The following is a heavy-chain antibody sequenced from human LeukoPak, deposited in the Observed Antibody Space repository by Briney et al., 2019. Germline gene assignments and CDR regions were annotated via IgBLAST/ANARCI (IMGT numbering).Heavy chain of an antibody. V-gene: IGHV4-4*02. CDR1: GGSISSSNW. J-gene: IGHJ4*02. D-gene: IGHD3-10*01. CDR3: ARIVRGVNKYYFDY. Sequence: SGTLSLTCAVSGGSISSSNWWSWVRQPPGKGLEWIGEIYHSGSTNYNPSLKSRVTISVDKSKNQFSLKLSSVTAADTAFYYCARIVRGVNKYYFDYWGQGTLVTVSS. CDR2: IYHSGST.